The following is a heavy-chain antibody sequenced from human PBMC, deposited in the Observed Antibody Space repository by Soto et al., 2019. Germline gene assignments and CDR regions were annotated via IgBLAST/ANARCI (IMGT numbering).Heavy chain of an antibody. CDR2: LIHGGST. D-gene: IGHD3-16*01. J-gene: IGHJ3*02. Sequence: PSETLSLTCGIYGASLGGLHWTGLRQAPGKGLEWIGELIHGGSTNYNPSLKSRVSFSLDTSKNQFSLHLMSVTAADTAVYYCARGPLGYDYVRQTWREVGDSFDIWGRGTMVTVSS. CDR3: ARGPLGYDYVRQTWREVGDSFDI. CDR1: GASLGGLH. V-gene: IGHV4-34*01.